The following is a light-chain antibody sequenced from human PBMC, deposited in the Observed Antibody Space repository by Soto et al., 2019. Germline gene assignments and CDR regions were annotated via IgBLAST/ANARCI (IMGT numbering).Light chain of an antibody. CDR1: SSDIGSYTL. J-gene: IGLJ2*01. CDR2: EVT. CDR3: CSYAGSSTVI. V-gene: IGLV2-23*02. Sequence: QSALTQPASVSGSPGQSITISCTGTSSDIGSYTLVSWYQQHPDKAPKLMISEVTKRPSGVSDRFSGSKSDNTASLTISGLQAEDEADYYCCSYAGSSTVIFGGGTKVTVL.